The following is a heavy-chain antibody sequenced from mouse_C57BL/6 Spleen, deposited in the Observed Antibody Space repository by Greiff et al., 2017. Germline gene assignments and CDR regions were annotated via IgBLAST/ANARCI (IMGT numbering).Heavy chain of an antibody. CDR2: IYPGDGDT. V-gene: IGHV1-80*01. Sequence: VQLQQSGAVLVKPGASVKISCKASGYAFSSYWMNWVKQRPGKGLEWIGQIYPGDGDTNYNGKFKGKATLTADKSSSTAYMQLSSLTSEDSAVYVCARARELRLRGSYAMDYWGQGTSVTVSS. D-gene: IGHD3-2*02. CDR1: GYAFSSYW. CDR3: ARARELRLRGSYAMDY. J-gene: IGHJ4*01.